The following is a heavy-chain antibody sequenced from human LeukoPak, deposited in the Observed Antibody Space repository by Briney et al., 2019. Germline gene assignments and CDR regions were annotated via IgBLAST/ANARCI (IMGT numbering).Heavy chain of an antibody. Sequence: GASVKVSCKVSGYTLNELSIHWVRQAAGKGLEWMGGFDPEYGETVYAQKFLGRVTMAEDTSTDTAYMELSSLRSEDTAVYYCAPLDFWVPSTWGQGTLVTVSS. J-gene: IGHJ5*02. CDR1: GYTLNELS. V-gene: IGHV1-24*01. D-gene: IGHD3-3*01. CDR2: FDPEYGET. CDR3: APLDFWVPST.